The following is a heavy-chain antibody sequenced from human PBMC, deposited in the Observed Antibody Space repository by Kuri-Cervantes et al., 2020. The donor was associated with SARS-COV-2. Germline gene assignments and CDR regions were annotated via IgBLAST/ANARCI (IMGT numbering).Heavy chain of an antibody. Sequence: ESLKISCAVYGGSFGGYYWSWIRQPPGKGLEWIGEINHSGSTNYNPSLKSRVTISVDTSKNQFSLKLSSVTAADTAVYYCASGGSSGYFNYWGQGTLVTVSS. V-gene: IGHV4-34*01. D-gene: IGHD3-22*01. CDR3: ASGGSSGYFNY. CDR2: INHSGST. CDR1: GGSFGGYY. J-gene: IGHJ4*02.